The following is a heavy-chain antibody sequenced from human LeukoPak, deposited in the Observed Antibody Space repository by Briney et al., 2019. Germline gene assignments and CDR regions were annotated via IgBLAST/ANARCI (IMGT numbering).Heavy chain of an antibody. D-gene: IGHD6-13*01. CDR2: ISWNSGSM. CDR3: AKGGSAVGRYYMDV. J-gene: IGHJ6*03. CDR1: GVTLYVYA. Sequence: PGGSLRLSCAASGVTLYVYAMHWGRHAPGKGLEWGSGISWNSGSMGYADSVKGRLTISRDNAKTSLYLQINSLRAEDTALYYCAKGGSAVGRYYMDVWGKGTTVTVSS. V-gene: IGHV3-9*01.